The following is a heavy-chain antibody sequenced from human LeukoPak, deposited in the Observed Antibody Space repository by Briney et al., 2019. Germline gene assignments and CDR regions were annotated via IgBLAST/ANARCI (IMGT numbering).Heavy chain of an antibody. D-gene: IGHD6-19*01. CDR3: ARVKPVAGTLPHLLDY. J-gene: IGHJ4*02. CDR1: GGSFSGYY. Sequence: SETLSLTCAVYGGSFSGYYWSWIRQPPGKGLEWVGEFNHRGSTNYNPSLKRRVTILKDTSKNQFSLKLRSATVADTAVYYCARVKPVAGTLPHLLDYWGQGTLVTASS. V-gene: IGHV4-34*01. CDR2: FNHRGST.